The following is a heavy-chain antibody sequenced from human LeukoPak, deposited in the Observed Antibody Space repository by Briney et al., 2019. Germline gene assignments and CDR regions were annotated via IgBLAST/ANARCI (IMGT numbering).Heavy chain of an antibody. V-gene: IGHV1-8*01. CDR3: ARGGGYSYGQGDDLNAFDI. CDR1: GYTFTSYD. J-gene: IGHJ3*02. CDR2: MNPNSGNT. D-gene: IGHD5-18*01. Sequence: GASVKVSCKASGYTFTSYDINWVRQATGQGLEWMGWMNPNSGNTGYAQKFQGRVTMTRNTSISTAYMELSSLRSEDTAVYYCARGGGYSYGQGDDLNAFDIWGQGTMVTVSS.